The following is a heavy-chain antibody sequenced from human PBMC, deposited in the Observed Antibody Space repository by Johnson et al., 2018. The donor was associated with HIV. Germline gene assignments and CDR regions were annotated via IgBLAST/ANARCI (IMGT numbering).Heavy chain of an antibody. CDR1: GFTFSSYA. CDR3: AKDLRVGTDAFDI. J-gene: IGHJ3*02. D-gene: IGHD1-26*01. V-gene: IGHV3-30-3*01. Sequence: QLVESGGGVVQPGRSLRLSCAASGFTFSSYAMHWVRQAPGKGLEWVAVISYDGSNKYYADSVKGRLTISRDNFKNTLYLQMNSLRAEDTAVYYCAKDLRVGTDAFDIWGQGTMVTVSS. CDR2: ISYDGSNK.